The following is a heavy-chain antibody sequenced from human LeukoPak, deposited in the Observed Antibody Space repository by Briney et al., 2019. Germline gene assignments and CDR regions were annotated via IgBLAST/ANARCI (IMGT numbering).Heavy chain of an antibody. CDR1: GGSISRGGYC. Sequence: TASETLSLTCAVSGGSISRGGYCWGWIRQPPGKGLEWFGYIYHSGSTYYNPSLKSRVTISVDRSKNQFSLKLSSVTAADTAVYYCARASDDWFDPWGQGTLVTVSS. CDR2: IYHSGST. V-gene: IGHV4-30-2*01. J-gene: IGHJ5*02. D-gene: IGHD6-6*01. CDR3: ARASDDWFDP.